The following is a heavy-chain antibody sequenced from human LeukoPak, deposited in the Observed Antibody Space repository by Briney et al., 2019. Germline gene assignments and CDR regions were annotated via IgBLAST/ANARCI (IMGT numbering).Heavy chain of an antibody. CDR2: IYYSGST. J-gene: IGHJ4*02. V-gene: IGHV4-39*01. CDR3: ARGPQGWLVPGFDS. D-gene: IGHD6-19*01. Sequence: PSETLSLTCTVSGGSISSSSYYWGWLRQPPGKGLEWIGSIYYSGSTYYNPSLKSRVTISVDTSKNQFSLKLSSVTAADTAVYYCARGPQGWLVPGFDSWGQGTLVTVSS. CDR1: GGSISSSSYY.